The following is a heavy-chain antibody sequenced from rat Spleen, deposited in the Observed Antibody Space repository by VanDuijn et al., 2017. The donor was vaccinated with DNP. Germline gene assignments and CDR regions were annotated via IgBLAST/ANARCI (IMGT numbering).Heavy chain of an antibody. D-gene: IGHD3-6*01. J-gene: IGHJ3*01. Sequence: EVQLQESGPGLVRPSQSLSLTCSVTGSSITSRYKWNWIRKFPGNKLEWMGNINSVGSANFNPSLKSRISITRDTSKNQFFLQVNSVTTEDTATYYCATASNSGFTYWGQGTLVTVSS. V-gene: IGHV3-3*01. CDR3: ATASNSGFTY. CDR1: GSSITSRYK. CDR2: INSVGSA.